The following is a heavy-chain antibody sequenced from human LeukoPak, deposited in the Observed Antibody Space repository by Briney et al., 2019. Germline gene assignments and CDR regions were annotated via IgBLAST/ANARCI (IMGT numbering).Heavy chain of an antibody. CDR2: INPNSGGT. V-gene: IGHV1-2*02. J-gene: IGHJ5*02. D-gene: IGHD2-2*02. CDR3: ARDAIVVVPAAIRDWFDP. CDR1: GYTFTGYY. Sequence: ASVKVSCTASGYTFTGYYMHWVRQAPGQGLEWMGWINPNSGGTNYAQKFQGRVTMTRDTSISTAYMELSRLRSDDTAVYYCARDAIVVVPAAIRDWFDPWGQGTLVTVSS.